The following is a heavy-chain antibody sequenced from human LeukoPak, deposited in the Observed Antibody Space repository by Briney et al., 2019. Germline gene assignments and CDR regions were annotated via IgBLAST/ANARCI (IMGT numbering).Heavy chain of an antibody. CDR1: GASVYSDSSY. V-gene: IGHV4-61*01. D-gene: IGHD3-22*01. CDR3: AREVATSYYDSGAYYRQTEAFDF. Sequence: SETLSLTCSVSGASVYSDSSYWTWIRQAPGKGLEWIGYVDYRGGTKYNASLKSKVTISLETSKNQFSLNLNSVIAADTAVYYCAREVATSYYDSGAYYRQTEAFDFWGQGKMVTVSS. CDR2: VDYRGGT. J-gene: IGHJ3*01.